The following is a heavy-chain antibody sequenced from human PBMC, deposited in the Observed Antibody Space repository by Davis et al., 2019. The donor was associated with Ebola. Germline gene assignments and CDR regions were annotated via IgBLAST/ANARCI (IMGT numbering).Heavy chain of an antibody. Sequence: ASVKVSCKASGYTFTSYAMHWVRQAPGQRLEWMGWINAGNGNTKYSQKFQGRVTITADESTSTAYMELRSLRSDDTAVYYCARDRKHYYDSSGYGNWFDPWGQGTLVTVSS. V-gene: IGHV1-3*01. CDR1: GYTFTSYA. J-gene: IGHJ5*02. CDR2: INAGNGNT. CDR3: ARDRKHYYDSSGYGNWFDP. D-gene: IGHD3-22*01.